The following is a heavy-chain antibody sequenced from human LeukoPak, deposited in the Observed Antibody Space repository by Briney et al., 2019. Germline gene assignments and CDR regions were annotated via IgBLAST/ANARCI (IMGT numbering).Heavy chain of an antibody. CDR2: IYSAGST. CDR3: ASPQSG. CDR1: GFTVSSNY. D-gene: IGHD1-26*01. V-gene: IGHV3-66*01. J-gene: IGHJ6*02. Sequence: GGSLSLSCAASGFTVSSNYMSWVRQAPGKGLEGVSVIYSAGSTYYADSVKGRFTISKDNSKNTLYLQMNSLRAEDTAVYYCASPQSGWGQGTTVTVSS.